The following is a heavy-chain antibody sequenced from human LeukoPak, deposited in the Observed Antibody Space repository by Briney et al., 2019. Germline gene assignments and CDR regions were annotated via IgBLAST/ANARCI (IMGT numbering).Heavy chain of an antibody. D-gene: IGHD2-15*01. CDR3: ARGSCSGGSCYSVWFDP. J-gene: IGHJ5*02. V-gene: IGHV1-2*02. Sequence: GASVKVSCKASGYTFNGYYMHWVRQAPGQGREWMGWINPNSGGTNYAQKFQGRVTMTRDTSISTAYMELSRLRSDDTAVYYCARGSCSGGSCYSVWFDPWGQGTLVTVSS. CDR2: INPNSGGT. CDR1: GYTFNGYY.